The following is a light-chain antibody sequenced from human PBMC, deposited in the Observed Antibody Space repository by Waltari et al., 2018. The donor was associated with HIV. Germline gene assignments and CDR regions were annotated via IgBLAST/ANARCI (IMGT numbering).Light chain of an antibody. CDR3: SSYSGRNRSVI. CDR1: SSDVGGHSP. V-gene: IGLV2-8*01. CDR2: EVT. J-gene: IGLJ2*01. Sequence: QSALTQPPSASGSPGHAVPISCTGTSSDVGGHSPVSWYQQHPGKAPKLIISEVTKRPSGVPDRFSGSKSGNTASLTVSGLQAEDEGDYFCSSYSGRNRSVIFGGGTRVTVL.